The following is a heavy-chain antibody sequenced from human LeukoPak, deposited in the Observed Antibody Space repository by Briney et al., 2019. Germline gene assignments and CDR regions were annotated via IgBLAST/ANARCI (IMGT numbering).Heavy chain of an antibody. D-gene: IGHD2-15*01. Sequence: GGSLRLSCAASGFIFSHYGMHWVRQAPGKGLEWVAVIQNDASTENFADSVKGRFTISRDNSKNTVFLQMNSLRAEDTAVYYCATSVGSDWAFDIWGQGTMVTVSS. J-gene: IGHJ3*02. CDR1: GFIFSHYG. CDR3: ATSVGSDWAFDI. CDR2: IQNDASTE. V-gene: IGHV3-30*02.